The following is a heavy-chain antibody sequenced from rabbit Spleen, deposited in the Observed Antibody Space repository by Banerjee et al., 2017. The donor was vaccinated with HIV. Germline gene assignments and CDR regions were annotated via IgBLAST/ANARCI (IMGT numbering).Heavy chain of an antibody. J-gene: IGHJ4*01. D-gene: IGHD1-1*01. CDR2: IYGGSLLTT. V-gene: IGHV1S40*01. CDR3: ARDLTSVIGWNFNL. Sequence: QSLEESGGDLVKPGASLTLTCTASGVSFSANSYMCWVRQAPGKGLQWIACIYGGSLLTTYYATWAKGRFTISRTSSTTVTLQMTSLTAADTATYFCARDLTSVIGWNFNLWGPGTLVT. CDR1: GVSFSANSY.